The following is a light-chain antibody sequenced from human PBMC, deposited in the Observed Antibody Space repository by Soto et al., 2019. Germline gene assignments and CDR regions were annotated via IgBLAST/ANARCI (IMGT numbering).Light chain of an antibody. V-gene: IGKV1-39*01. J-gene: IGKJ2*01. CDR1: QSISSY. CDR3: QQSYSTPYT. CDR2: AAS. Sequence: DIQMTKSPSSLSASVGDRVTITCRASQSISSYLNWYQQKPGKAPKLLIYAASSLQSGVPSRFSGSGSGTDFTLTISSLLPEDFATYYCQQSYSTPYTFGQGTKVDIK.